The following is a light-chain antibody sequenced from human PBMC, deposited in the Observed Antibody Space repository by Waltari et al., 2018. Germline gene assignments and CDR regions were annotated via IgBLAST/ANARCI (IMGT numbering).Light chain of an antibody. J-gene: IGKJ2*01. V-gene: IGKV3-15*01. CDR1: QSVSTN. CDR2: GAS. CDR3: QHYNDWYT. Sequence: EIVMTQSPATLSVSPGERATLSCRASQSVSTNLAWYQQKPGQAPRLLIYGASTRATGSPDRISGSGSGTEFTLTISSLQSEDFAVYYCQHYNDWYTFGQGTKLEI.